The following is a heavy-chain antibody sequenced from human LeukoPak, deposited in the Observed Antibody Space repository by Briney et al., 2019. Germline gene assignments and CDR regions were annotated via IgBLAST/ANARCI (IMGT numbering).Heavy chain of an antibody. CDR3: ARVSMKYDSSGYYHPFDY. CDR2: IYSSGGT. V-gene: IGHV3-66*03. Sequence: PGGSLRLSCAASGFTVSINYMSWVRQAPGKGLEWVSVIYSSGGTSYADSVKGRFTISRDNSKNTLYLQMNSLRAEDTAVYYCARVSMKYDSSGYYHPFDYWGQGTLVTVSS. CDR1: GFTVSINY. J-gene: IGHJ4*02. D-gene: IGHD3-22*01.